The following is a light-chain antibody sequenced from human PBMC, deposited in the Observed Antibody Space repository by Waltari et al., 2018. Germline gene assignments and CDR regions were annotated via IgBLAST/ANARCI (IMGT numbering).Light chain of an antibody. CDR3: QQANSFPIT. J-gene: IGKJ5*01. CDR2: PAS. Sequence: DIQMTQSPSSVSASVGDRVTITCWASQGVSNWLAWYQQKPGKAPKLLIYPASTLQSGVPSRFSGSGSGTDFTLTISSLQPEDFATYYCQQANSFPITFGQGTRLEIK. V-gene: IGKV1-12*01. CDR1: QGVSNW.